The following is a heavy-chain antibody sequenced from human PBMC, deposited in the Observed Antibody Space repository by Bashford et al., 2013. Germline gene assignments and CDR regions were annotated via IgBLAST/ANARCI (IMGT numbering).Heavy chain of an antibody. CDR2: ISSSSSYI. Sequence: VRQAPGKGLEWVSSISSSSSYIYYADSVKGRFTISRDNAKNSLYLQMNSLRAEDTAVYYCARDGSLVLYYYYMDVWGKGTTVTVSS. D-gene: IGHD2/OR15-2a*01. V-gene: IGHV3-21*01. J-gene: IGHJ6*03. CDR3: ARDGSLVLYYYYMDV.